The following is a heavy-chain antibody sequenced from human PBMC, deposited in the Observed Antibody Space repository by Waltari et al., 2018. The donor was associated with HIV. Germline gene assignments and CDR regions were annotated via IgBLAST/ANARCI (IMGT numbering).Heavy chain of an antibody. J-gene: IGHJ6*02. Sequence: EVQVLESGGALVQPGGSLRLPCAAFGFTFSNFCMGWVRQAPGKGLEWVSTISGSGGSTYYADSVKGRFTVSRDNSKNTLYLQMNSLRAEDTAVYFCVKEHQYSHSWYSYYGMDVWGQGTTVTVSS. CDR2: ISGSGGST. V-gene: IGHV3-23*01. D-gene: IGHD6-13*01. CDR3: VKEHQYSHSWYSYYGMDV. CDR1: GFTFSNFC.